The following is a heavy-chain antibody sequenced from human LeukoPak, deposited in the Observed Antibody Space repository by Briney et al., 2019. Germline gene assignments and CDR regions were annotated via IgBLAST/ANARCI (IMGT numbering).Heavy chain of an antibody. CDR3: ARVVVVPAANWFDP. CDR2: INPNSGGT. D-gene: IGHD2-2*01. CDR1: GYTFTGYY. V-gene: IGHV1-2*02. J-gene: IGHJ5*02. Sequence: ASVKVSCKASGYTFTGYYMHWVRQAPGQGLERMGWINPNSGGTNYAQKFQGRVTMTRDTSISTAYMELSRLRSDDTAVYYCARVVVVPAANWFDPWGQGTLVTVSS.